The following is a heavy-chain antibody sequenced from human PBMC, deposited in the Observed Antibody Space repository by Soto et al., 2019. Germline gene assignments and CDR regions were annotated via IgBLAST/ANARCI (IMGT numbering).Heavy chain of an antibody. Sequence: QVQLVESGGGVVQPGRSLRLSCAASGFTFSSYGMHWVRQAPGKGLEWVAVISYDGSNKYYADSVKGRFTISRDNSKNTLYLQMNSLRAEDTAVYYCAKLAVAGTSSFDYWGQGTLVTVSS. V-gene: IGHV3-30*18. CDR3: AKLAVAGTSSFDY. CDR1: GFTFSSYG. D-gene: IGHD6-19*01. J-gene: IGHJ4*02. CDR2: ISYDGSNK.